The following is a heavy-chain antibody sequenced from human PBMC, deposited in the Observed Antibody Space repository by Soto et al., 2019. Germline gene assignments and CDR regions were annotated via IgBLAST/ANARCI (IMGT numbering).Heavy chain of an antibody. D-gene: IGHD2-2*01. CDR1: GFSFSYYG. CDR3: ARDTSTGNYYLDV. Sequence: EVQLVESGGGLVQPGGSLRLSCAASGFSFSYYGMNWVRPDPGKGLEWVSYISTSSSNIYYADSVKGRFTISRDNAKNSLSLQMNSLRAADTAVYYCARDTSTGNYYLDVLGKGTTVTVSS. J-gene: IGHJ6*03. V-gene: IGHV3-48*01. CDR2: ISTSSSNI.